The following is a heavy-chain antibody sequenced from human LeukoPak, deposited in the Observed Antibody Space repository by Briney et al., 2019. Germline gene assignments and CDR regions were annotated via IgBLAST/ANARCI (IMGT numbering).Heavy chain of an antibody. V-gene: IGHV3-33*01. Sequence: GRSLRLSCAASGFTFSNYGMHWVRQAPGKGLERVAVIWYDGSNKYYAESVKGRFTISRDNSKNTLYLQMNSLRAEDTAVYYCAREGFDRGDAFDIWGQGTMVTVSS. CDR1: GFTFSNYG. CDR3: AREGFDRGDAFDI. J-gene: IGHJ3*02. D-gene: IGHD3-10*01. CDR2: IWYDGSNK.